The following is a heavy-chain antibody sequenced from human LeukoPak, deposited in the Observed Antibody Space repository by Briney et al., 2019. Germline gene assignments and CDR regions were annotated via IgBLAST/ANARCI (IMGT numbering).Heavy chain of an antibody. D-gene: IGHD6-19*01. V-gene: IGHV3-48*01. CDR3: ARAIGSEVAGIFYFDY. CDR2: ISSSSSTI. CDR1: GFTFSSYS. J-gene: IGHJ4*02. Sequence: GSLRLSCAASGFTFSSYSMNWVRQAPGKGLEWVSYISSSSSTIYYADSVKGRFTISRDNAKNSLYLQMNSLRAEDTAVYYCARAIGSEVAGIFYFDYWGQGTLVTVSS.